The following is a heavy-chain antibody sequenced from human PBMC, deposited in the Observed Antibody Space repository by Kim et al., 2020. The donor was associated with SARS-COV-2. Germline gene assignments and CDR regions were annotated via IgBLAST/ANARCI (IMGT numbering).Heavy chain of an antibody. V-gene: IGHV3-15*01. CDR3: TTDRAPGEFWSGYH. D-gene: IGHD3-3*01. Sequence: AAPVKGRFTISRDDSKNMLYLQMNSLKIEDTAVYYCTTDRAPGEFWSGYHWGQGTPVTVS. J-gene: IGHJ4*02.